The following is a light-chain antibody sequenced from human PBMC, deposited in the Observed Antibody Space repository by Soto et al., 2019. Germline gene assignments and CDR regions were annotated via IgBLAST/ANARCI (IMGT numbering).Light chain of an antibody. CDR3: QQRSNWPPLT. CDR1: QSVSRY. CDR2: DAS. V-gene: IGKV3-11*01. J-gene: IGKJ4*01. Sequence: EIVLKQSPATLSLSPGERATLSCRASQSVSRYLAWYQQKPGQAPRLLIYDASNRATGIPARFSGSGSGTDSTLTLCSIEPEDFAVYYRQQRSNWPPLTFGGGTKVEIK.